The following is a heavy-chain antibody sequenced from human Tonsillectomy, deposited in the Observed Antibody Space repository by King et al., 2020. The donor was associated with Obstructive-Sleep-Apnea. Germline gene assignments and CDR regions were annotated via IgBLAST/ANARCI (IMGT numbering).Heavy chain of an antibody. J-gene: IGHJ4*02. D-gene: IGHD4-11*01. CDR3: AAHGPYTNYDVDY. Sequence: VQLVESGAEVKKPGESLKISCQGSGYTFTNYWIGWVRQMPGKGLEWMAIIYPGDSDTRYSPSFQGQVTISADKSIRTAYLQWSSLRASDTAMYYCAAHGPYTNYDVDYWGQGTLVTVSS. CDR2: IYPGDSDT. V-gene: IGHV5-51*01. CDR1: GYTFTNYW.